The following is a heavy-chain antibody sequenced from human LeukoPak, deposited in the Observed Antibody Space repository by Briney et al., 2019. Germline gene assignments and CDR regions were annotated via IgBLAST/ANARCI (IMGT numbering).Heavy chain of an antibody. J-gene: IGHJ4*02. D-gene: IGHD3-10*01. CDR3: ARDAVSGGLYRFDY. CDR2: IIPIFGTA. CDR1: GGTFSSYA. Sequence: ASVKVSCKASGGTFSSYAISWVRQAPGQGLEWMGGIIPIFGTANYAQKFQGRVTITTDESTSTAYMELSSLRSEDTAVYYCARDAVSGGLYRFDYWGQGTLVTVSS. V-gene: IGHV1-69*05.